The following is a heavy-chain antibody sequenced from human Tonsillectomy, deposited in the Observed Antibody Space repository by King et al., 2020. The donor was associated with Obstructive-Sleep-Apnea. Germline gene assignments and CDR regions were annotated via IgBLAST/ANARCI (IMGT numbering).Heavy chain of an antibody. CDR3: ARRKFYYDSSGPPGDY. V-gene: IGHV4-59*01. J-gene: IGHJ4*02. CDR2: IYYSVST. CDR1: GGSISSFY. D-gene: IGHD3-22*01. Sequence: QLQESGPGLVKPSETLSLTCTVSGGSISSFYWNWIRQPPGKGLEWIGYIYYSVSTNYTPSLKSRVTISVDKSKHQFSLKLTSVTAADTAVYYCARRKFYYDSSGPPGDYWGQGNLVTVSS.